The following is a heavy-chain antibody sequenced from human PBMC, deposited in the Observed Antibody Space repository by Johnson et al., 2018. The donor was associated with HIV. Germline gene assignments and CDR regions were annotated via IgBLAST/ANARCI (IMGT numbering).Heavy chain of an antibody. V-gene: IGHV3-7*01. D-gene: IGHD2-2*01. J-gene: IGHJ3*02. CDR2: IKQDRSEK. CDR1: GFTFSNYW. Sequence: VQLVESGGGLVKPGGSLRLSCAASGFTFSNYWMSWVRQAPGKGLEWVANIKQDRSEKYYVDSVKGRFTISRDNAKNSLYLQMNSLRAEDTAVYYCARKKSWSSPSCYWDDAFDIWGQGTMVTVSS. CDR3: ARKKSWSSPSCYWDDAFDI.